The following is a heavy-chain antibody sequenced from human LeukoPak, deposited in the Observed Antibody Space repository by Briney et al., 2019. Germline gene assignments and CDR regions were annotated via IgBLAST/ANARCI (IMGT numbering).Heavy chain of an antibody. CDR2: IWYDGSNK. CDR1: GFTFRNHG. V-gene: IGHV3-33*01. J-gene: IGHJ4*02. Sequence: GRSLRLSCVASGFTFRNHGMHWVRQAPGKGLEWVAVIWYDGSNKYYADSVKGRFTISRDNSKNTVYLQMNSLRAEDTAVYYCARDLKPVILDFWGQGTVVTVSS. D-gene: IGHD2-21*01. CDR3: ARDLKPVILDF.